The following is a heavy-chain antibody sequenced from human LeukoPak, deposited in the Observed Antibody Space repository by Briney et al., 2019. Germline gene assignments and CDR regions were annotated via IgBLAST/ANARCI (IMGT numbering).Heavy chain of an antibody. J-gene: IGHJ4*02. CDR3: AKNPRLEGWIYFDS. D-gene: IGHD1-1*01. CDR2: ISGSGGRI. CDR1: GFTFSSYS. V-gene: IGHV3-23*01. Sequence: GGSLRLSCAASGFTFSSYSMSWVRQAPGKGLEWVSSISGSGGRIDYADSVKGRFTISRDNSKNTLCLQMNSLTAEDTAVYYCAKNPRLEGWIYFDSWGQGILVTVSS.